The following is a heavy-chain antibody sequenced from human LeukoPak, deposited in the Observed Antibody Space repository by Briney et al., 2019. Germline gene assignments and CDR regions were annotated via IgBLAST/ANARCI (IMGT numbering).Heavy chain of an antibody. V-gene: IGHV3-21*01. CDR1: GFTFSDYS. D-gene: IGHD3-22*01. CDR3: ARYSVDSSGYPKLDY. Sequence: PGGSLRLSCAALGFTFSDYSMNWVRQAPGKGLEWVSSIGSSGTHIYYADSVKGRFTVSRDNAQNSLYLQMNSLRAADTAVYYCARYSVDSSGYPKLDYWGQGTLVIVFS. CDR2: IGSSGTHI. J-gene: IGHJ4*02.